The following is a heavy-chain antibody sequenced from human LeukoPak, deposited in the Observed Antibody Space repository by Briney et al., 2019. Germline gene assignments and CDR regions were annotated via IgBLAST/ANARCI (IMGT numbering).Heavy chain of an antibody. V-gene: IGHV4-59*08. J-gene: IGHJ2*01. CDR2: IYYSGST. CDR3: ARGVKIEYSSSSCNWYLDL. D-gene: IGHD6-6*01. CDR1: GGSISSYY. Sequence: SETLSLTCTVSGGSISSYYWSWIRQPPGKGLEWIGYIYYSGSTNYNPSLKSRVTISVDTSKNQFSLKLSSVTAADTAVYYCARGVKIEYSSSSCNWYLDLWGRGTLVTVSS.